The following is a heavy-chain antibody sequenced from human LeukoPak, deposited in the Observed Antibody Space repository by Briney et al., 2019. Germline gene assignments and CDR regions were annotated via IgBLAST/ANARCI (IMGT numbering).Heavy chain of an antibody. CDR3: ARALGYSYVLPGFYYGMDV. D-gene: IGHD5-18*01. CDR1: GFTFSSYS. J-gene: IGHJ6*02. Sequence: GGSLRLSCAASGFTFSSYSMNWVRQAPGKGLEWVSSVSSSSSYIYYADSVKGRFTISRDNAKYSLYLQMNSLRAEDTAVYYCARALGYSYVLPGFYYGMDVWGQGTTVTVSS. V-gene: IGHV3-21*01. CDR2: VSSSSSYI.